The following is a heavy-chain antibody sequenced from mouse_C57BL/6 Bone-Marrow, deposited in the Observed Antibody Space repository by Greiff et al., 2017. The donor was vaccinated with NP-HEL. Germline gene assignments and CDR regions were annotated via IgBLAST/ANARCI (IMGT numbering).Heavy chain of an antibody. Sequence: VQLQQSGAELARPGASVQMSCKASGYTFTSYTMHWVKQRPGPGLEWIGYINPSSGYTKYNQKFKDKATLTADKSSSTAYMQLSSLTSEDSAVYYCSRSVITTERNFDVWGTGTTVTVSS. CDR2: INPSSGYT. V-gene: IGHV1-4*01. D-gene: IGHD1-1*01. CDR3: SRSVITTERNFDV. CDR1: GYTFTSYT. J-gene: IGHJ1*03.